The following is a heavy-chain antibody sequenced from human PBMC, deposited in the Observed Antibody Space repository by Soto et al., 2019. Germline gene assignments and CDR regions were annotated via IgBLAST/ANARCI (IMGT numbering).Heavy chain of an antibody. J-gene: IGHJ4*03. D-gene: IGHD6-19*01. CDR3: ARDGVAAGNINFDY. Sequence: ASVKVSCKASGYMFTKSAMHWVRQAPGQRLEWMGWISGDSGNTKYSPKLQDRVTITRDTSASTAYMELSSLRSEDTALYYCARDGVAAGNINFDYWGQGTMVTVSS. CDR2: ISGDSGNT. V-gene: IGHV1-3*01. CDR1: GYMFTKSA.